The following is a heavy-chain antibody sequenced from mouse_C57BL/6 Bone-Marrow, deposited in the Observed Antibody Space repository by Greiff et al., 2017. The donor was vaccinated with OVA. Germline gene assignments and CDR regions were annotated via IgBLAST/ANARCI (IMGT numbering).Heavy chain of an antibody. Sequence: EVKLQESGGGLVQPGGSMKLSCVASGFTFSNYWMNWVRQSPETGLEWVAQIRLKSDNYATHSAESVKGRFTISRDDSKSSVYLQMNNLRAEDTGIYYCTPYCDVWGTGTTVTVSS. V-gene: IGHV6-3*01. CDR3: TPYCDV. J-gene: IGHJ1*03. CDR2: IRLKSDNYAT. CDR1: GFTFSNYW.